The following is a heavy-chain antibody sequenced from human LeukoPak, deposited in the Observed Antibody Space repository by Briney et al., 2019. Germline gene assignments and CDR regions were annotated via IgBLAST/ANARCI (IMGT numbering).Heavy chain of an antibody. CDR1: GYTFTSYG. J-gene: IGHJ4*02. CDR3: ARVPVAPITFDY. V-gene: IGHV1-46*01. Sequence: GASVKVSCKASGYTFTSYGISWVRQAPGQGLEWMGIISPSGGSTSYAQKFQGRVTMTRDTSTSTVYMELSSLRSEDTAVYYCARVPVAPITFDYWGQGTLVTVSS. CDR2: ISPSGGST. D-gene: IGHD5-12*01.